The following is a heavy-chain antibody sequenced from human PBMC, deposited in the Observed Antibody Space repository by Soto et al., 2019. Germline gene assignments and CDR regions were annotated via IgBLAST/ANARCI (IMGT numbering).Heavy chain of an antibody. D-gene: IGHD3-10*01. CDR1: GFTFSSYG. J-gene: IGHJ4*02. V-gene: IGHV3-33*01. CDR3: ARDRAVRGVMGGSFDY. CDR2: IWYDGSNK. Sequence: QVQLVESGGGVVQPGRSLRLSCAASGFTFSSYGMHWVRQAPGKGLEWVAVIWYDGSNKYYADSVKGRFTISRDNSKTTLYLQMNSLRAEDTAVYYCARDRAVRGVMGGSFDYWGQGTLVTVSS.